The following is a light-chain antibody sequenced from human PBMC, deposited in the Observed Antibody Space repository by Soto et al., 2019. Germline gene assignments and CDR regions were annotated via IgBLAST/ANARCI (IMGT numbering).Light chain of an antibody. V-gene: IGKV3-11*01. J-gene: IGKJ5*01. Sequence: EIELTQSPATLSLSPGETATLSCRASQSVDKFLAWYQQRPGQPPRLLIFDSSNRATGVPVRFSGTGSGTVFTLTIGSLEPEDSALYYCQQWKNWPPITFGQGTR. CDR1: QSVDKF. CDR3: QQWKNWPPIT. CDR2: DSS.